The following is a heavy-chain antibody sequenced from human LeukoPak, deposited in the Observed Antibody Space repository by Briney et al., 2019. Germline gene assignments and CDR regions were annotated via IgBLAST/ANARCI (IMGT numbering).Heavy chain of an antibody. D-gene: IGHD3-22*01. Sequence: GGTLRLSCSASGFSFSSDGMSWVRQAPGKGLEWVSGILGGAGSTYYADSVKGRFTISRDNAKNSLYLQMNSLRAEDTAVYYCARADSSGYYWQDAFDIWGQGTMVTVSS. CDR2: ILGGAGST. CDR3: ARADSSGYYWQDAFDI. J-gene: IGHJ3*02. CDR1: GFSFSSDG. V-gene: IGHV3-23*01.